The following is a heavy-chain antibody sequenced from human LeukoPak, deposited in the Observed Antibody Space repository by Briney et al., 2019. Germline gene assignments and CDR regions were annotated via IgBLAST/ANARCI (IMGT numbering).Heavy chain of an antibody. V-gene: IGHV6-1*01. CDR2: TYYRSKWYN. CDR1: GDNFSRNSAT. D-gene: IGHD6-19*01. CDR3: ARDSSDWYYFDY. J-gene: IGHJ4*02. Sequence: SQTLSLTCAISGDNFSRNSATWNWIRQSPSRGLEWLGMTYYRSKWYNDYAVSVKSRITINPDTSKNQVSLQLNSVTPEDTAVYYCARDSSDWYYFDYWGQGTLVTVSS.